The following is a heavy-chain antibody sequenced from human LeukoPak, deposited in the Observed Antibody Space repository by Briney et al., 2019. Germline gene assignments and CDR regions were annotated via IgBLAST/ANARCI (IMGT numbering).Heavy chain of an antibody. Sequence: SETLSLTCAVYGGSFSGYYWSWIRQPPGKGLEWIGEINHSGSTNYNPSLKGRVTISVDTSKNQFSLKLSSVTAADTAVYYCARGLGEQQLVYYYYYGMDVWGQGTTVTVSS. CDR2: INHSGST. D-gene: IGHD6-13*01. CDR1: GGSFSGYY. CDR3: ARGLGEQQLVYYYYYGMDV. J-gene: IGHJ6*02. V-gene: IGHV4-34*01.